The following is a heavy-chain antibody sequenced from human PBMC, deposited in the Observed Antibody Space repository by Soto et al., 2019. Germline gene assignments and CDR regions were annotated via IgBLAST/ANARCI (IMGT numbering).Heavy chain of an antibody. D-gene: IGHD4-17*01. J-gene: IGHJ4*02. CDR1: WCSFVNYW. Sequence: WCSFVNYWGVRVRQTPGKGLEWMGIIYPGDSDTRYSPSFQGQVTISADKSINTAYLQWSSLKASDTGIYYCARVKVTTILDYWGQGTLVLVSS. V-gene: IGHV5-51*01. CDR2: IYPGDSDT. CDR3: ARVKVTTILDY.